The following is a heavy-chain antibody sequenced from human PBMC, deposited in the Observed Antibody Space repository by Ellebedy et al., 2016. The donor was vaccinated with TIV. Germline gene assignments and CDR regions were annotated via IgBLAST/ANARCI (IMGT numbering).Heavy chain of an antibody. Sequence: SETLSLTXTVSGGSISSAGYYWSWIRQHPGKGLEWIGYIYYSGSTYYNPSLKSRVTISVDTSKNQFSLKLSSVTAADTAVYYCAREKKDSIAAAGIPLYSSMDVWGQGTTVTVSS. J-gene: IGHJ6*02. V-gene: IGHV4-31*03. D-gene: IGHD6-13*01. CDR2: IYYSGST. CDR1: GGSISSAGYY. CDR3: AREKKDSIAAAGIPLYSSMDV.